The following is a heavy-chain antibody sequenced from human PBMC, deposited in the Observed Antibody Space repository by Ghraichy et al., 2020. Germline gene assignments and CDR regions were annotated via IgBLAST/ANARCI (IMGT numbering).Heavy chain of an antibody. CDR2: INHSGST. V-gene: IGHV4-34*01. D-gene: IGHD1-14*01. CDR1: GGSFSGYY. J-gene: IGHJ3*02. Sequence: SETLSLTCAVYGGSFSGYYWSWIRQPPGKGLEWIGEINHSGSTNYNPSLKSRVTISVDTSKNQFSLKLSSVTAADTAVYYCARVRYALWNQGAFDIWGQGTMVTVSS. CDR3: ARVRYALWNQGAFDI.